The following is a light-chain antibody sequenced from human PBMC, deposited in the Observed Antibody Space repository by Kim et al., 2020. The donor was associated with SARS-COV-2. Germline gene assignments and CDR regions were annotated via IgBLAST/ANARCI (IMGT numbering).Light chain of an antibody. J-gene: IGLJ2*01. CDR2: GKN. V-gene: IGLV3-19*01. CDR3: NSRETSANHGI. Sequence: SSELTQDPAVSVALGQTVRITCQGDSLRSYYASWYQQKPGQAPVLVFYGKNNRPSGIPDRFSGSYSGNTASLTITATQAADEADYYCNSRETSANHGIFGGGTQLTVL. CDR1: SLRSYY.